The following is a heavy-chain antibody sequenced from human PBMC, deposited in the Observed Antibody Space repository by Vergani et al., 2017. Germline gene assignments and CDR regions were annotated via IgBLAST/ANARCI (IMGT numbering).Heavy chain of an antibody. J-gene: IGHJ3*02. CDR1: GGSISSSSYY. V-gene: IGHV4-61*01. D-gene: IGHD2-2*02. Sequence: QLQLQESGPGLVKPSETLSLTCTVSGGSISSSSYYWSWIRQPPGKGLEWIGYIYYSGSTNYNPSLKSRVTISVDTSKNQFSLKLSSVTAADTAVYYCARGGYCSSTSCYTSDAFDIWGQGTMVTVSS. CDR2: IYYSGST. CDR3: ARGGYCSSTSCYTSDAFDI.